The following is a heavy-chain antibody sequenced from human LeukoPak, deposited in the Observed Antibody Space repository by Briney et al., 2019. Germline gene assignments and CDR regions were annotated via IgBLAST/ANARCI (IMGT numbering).Heavy chain of an antibody. CDR3: ARASQWLVLDDAFDI. CDR2: IYSGGST. D-gene: IGHD6-19*01. J-gene: IGHJ3*02. CDR1: GFTVSSNY. Sequence: PGGSLRLSCAASGFTVSSNYMSWVRQAPGKGLEWVSVIYSGGSTYYADSVKGRFTISRDNSKNTLYLQMNSLRAKDTAVYYCARASQWLVLDDAFDIWGQGTMVTVSS. V-gene: IGHV3-66*01.